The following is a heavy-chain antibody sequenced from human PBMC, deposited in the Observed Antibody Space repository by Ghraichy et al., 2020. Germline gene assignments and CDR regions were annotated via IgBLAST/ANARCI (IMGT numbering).Heavy chain of an antibody. J-gene: IGHJ3*02. D-gene: IGHD2-21*01. Sequence: SETLSLTCTVSGGSISSNYWSWIRQPPGKTLEWIGYINYRGISNYNPSLESRVTISVDTSKNHFSLRLSSVTAADTAIYYCARVAYCGGACYSYAFDIWGQGTMVAVSS. CDR3: ARVAYCGGACYSYAFDI. V-gene: IGHV4-59*01. CDR2: INYRGIS. CDR1: GGSISSNY.